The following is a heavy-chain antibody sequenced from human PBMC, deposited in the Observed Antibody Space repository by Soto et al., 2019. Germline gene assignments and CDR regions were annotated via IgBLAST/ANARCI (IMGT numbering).Heavy chain of an antibody. V-gene: IGHV1-2*02. D-gene: IGHD2-8*02. CDR2: INPNSGGT. CDR3: ARDVPGGYCTGGGCRYYYGMDV. CDR1: GYTFSDYY. J-gene: IGHJ6*02. Sequence: ASVKVSCKASGYTFSDYYIHWVRQAPGQGLEWMGWINPNSGGTKYAPKFQGGVTMTRDTSITTAYMELSSLRSEDTAVYFCARDVPGGYCTGGGCRYYYGMDVWGQGTTVTVSS.